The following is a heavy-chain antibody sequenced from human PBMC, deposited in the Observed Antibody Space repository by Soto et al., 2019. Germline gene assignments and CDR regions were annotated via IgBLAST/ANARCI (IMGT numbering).Heavy chain of an antibody. D-gene: IGHD2-2*01. V-gene: IGHV1-18*04. Sequence: ASVKVSCKASGYTFTRYSINWVRQAPGQGLEWVGWISNYNGDTKYAQKFQGRVTMTIDTSTSTAYLDLRSLTSDDTAVYYCARVIPGAEAWFDPWGQGTLVTVSS. CDR2: ISNYNGDT. CDR1: GYTFTRYS. CDR3: ARVIPGAEAWFDP. J-gene: IGHJ5*02.